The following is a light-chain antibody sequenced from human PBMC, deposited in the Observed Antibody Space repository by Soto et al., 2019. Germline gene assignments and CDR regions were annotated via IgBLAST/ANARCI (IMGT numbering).Light chain of an antibody. J-gene: IGLJ1*01. V-gene: IGLV2-14*01. CDR2: VVS. CDR1: NNDVGGYNY. Sequence: QSALTQPASVSGSPGQSITISCTGTNNDVGGYNYVSWHQQHPGKAPKVLISVVSNRPSGVSNRFSGSKSGNTASLTISGLQAEDEADYYCSSYRSGGTFVFGSGTKLTVL. CDR3: SSYRSGGTFV.